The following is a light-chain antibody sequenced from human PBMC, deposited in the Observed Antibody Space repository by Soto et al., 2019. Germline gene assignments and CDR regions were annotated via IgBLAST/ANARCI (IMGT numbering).Light chain of an antibody. CDR2: AAS. V-gene: IGKV1-9*01. J-gene: IGKJ1*01. CDR3: QQLNSYPWT. Sequence: DIQLTRSPSFLSASVGDRITITCRASQGINSYLAWYQQKPGKAPKLLIYAASTLQSGVPSRFSGSGFGIEFTLTISSLQPEDFATYYCQQLNSYPWTFGQGTKVEIK. CDR1: QGINSY.